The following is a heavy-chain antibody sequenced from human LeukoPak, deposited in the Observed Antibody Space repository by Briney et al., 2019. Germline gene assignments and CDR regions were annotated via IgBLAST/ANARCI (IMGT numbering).Heavy chain of an antibody. D-gene: IGHD5-18*01. J-gene: IGHJ4*02. V-gene: IGHV3-30*04. CDR1: GFTFSSYA. Sequence: GGSLRLSCAASGFTFSSYAMHWVRQAPGKGLERVAVISYDGSNKYYADSVKGRFTISRDNSKNTLYLQMNSLRAEDTAVYYCARDGWIQLWLGSFDYWGQGTLVTVSS. CDR2: ISYDGSNK. CDR3: ARDGWIQLWLGSFDY.